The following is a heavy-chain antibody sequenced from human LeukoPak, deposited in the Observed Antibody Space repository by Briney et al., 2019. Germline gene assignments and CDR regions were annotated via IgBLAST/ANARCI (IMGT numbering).Heavy chain of an antibody. Sequence: GESLRISCKGSGYSFTSYWISWVRQMLGKGLEWMGKIDPSDSYTNYSPSFQGHVTISADKSINTAYLQWSSLKTSDTAMYYCARHPRSGGWYGQFDYWGQGTLVTVSS. D-gene: IGHD6-19*01. CDR1: GYSFTSYW. V-gene: IGHV5-10-1*01. CDR3: ARHPRSGGWYGQFDY. J-gene: IGHJ4*02. CDR2: IDPSDSYT.